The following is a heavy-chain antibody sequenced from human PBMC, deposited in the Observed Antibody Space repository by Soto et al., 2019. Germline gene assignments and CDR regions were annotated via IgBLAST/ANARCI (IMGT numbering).Heavy chain of an antibody. CDR3: AKDLWNYGGYGMDV. CDR2: ISGSGGST. D-gene: IGHD1-7*01. V-gene: IGHV3-23*01. CDR1: GFTFSSYA. Sequence: EVQLLESGGGLVQPGGSLRLSCAASGFTFSSYAMSWVRQAPGKGLEWVSAISGSGGSTYYADSVKGRFTISRDNSKNTLYMQMNSLRAEDTAVYYCAKDLWNYGGYGMDVWGQGTTVTVSS. J-gene: IGHJ6*02.